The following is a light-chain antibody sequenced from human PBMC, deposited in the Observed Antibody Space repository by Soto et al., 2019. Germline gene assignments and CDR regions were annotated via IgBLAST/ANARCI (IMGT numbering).Light chain of an antibody. Sequence: DIQLTQSPSFLSASVGDRVTITCLSSQGISSYLAWYQQKPGKAPKLLIYAASTLQSGVPSRFSGSGSGTEFTLTISSLQPEDFATYYCQQLNSYPPGLTFGGGTKWIS. CDR1: QGISSY. CDR2: AAS. CDR3: QQLNSYPPGLT. J-gene: IGKJ4*01. V-gene: IGKV1-9*01.